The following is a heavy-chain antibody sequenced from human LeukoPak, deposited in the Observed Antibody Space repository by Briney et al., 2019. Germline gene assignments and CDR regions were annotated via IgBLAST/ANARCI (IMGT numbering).Heavy chain of an antibody. Sequence: GGSLRLSCAASGFTVSSSYMSWVRQAPGKGLEWVSVIYSGGSTYYADSVKGRFTISRDNSKNTLYLQMNSLRAEGTAVYYCARGPTVLDYDFWSGYYTSLDYWGQGTLVTVSS. J-gene: IGHJ4*02. V-gene: IGHV3-66*02. CDR2: IYSGGST. CDR1: GFTVSSSY. D-gene: IGHD3-3*01. CDR3: ARGPTVLDYDFWSGYYTSLDY.